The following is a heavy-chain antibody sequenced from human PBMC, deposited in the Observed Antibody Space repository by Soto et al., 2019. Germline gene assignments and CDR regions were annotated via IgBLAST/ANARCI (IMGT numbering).Heavy chain of an antibody. Sequence: SETLSLTCTVSGGSISSSGYYWGWIRQPPGKGLEWIASVYYSGSTYYNPSLKSRVTMSVDTSKNQFSLNLSSVTAADTAMYYCARLLYDSNGYYYFDYWGQGTLVTVSS. CDR1: GGSISSSGYY. V-gene: IGHV4-39*01. J-gene: IGHJ4*02. D-gene: IGHD3-22*01. CDR2: VYYSGST. CDR3: ARLLYDSNGYYYFDY.